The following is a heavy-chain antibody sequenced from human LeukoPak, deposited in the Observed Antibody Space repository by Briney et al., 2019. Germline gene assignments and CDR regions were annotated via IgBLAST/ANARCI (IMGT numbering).Heavy chain of an antibody. CDR1: GFTVSSNY. CDR2: IHSGGTT. J-gene: IGHJ4*02. D-gene: IGHD2-15*01. Sequence: GGSLRLSCAVSGFTVSSNYMRWVRQAPGKGLDGVSLIHSGGTTDYADSVKARFTISRDYSKNTVNLQINSLRAEDTAVYYCARERRYCSGDNCYSGLDYWGQGTLVTVSS. V-gene: IGHV3-53*01. CDR3: ARERRYCSGDNCYSGLDY.